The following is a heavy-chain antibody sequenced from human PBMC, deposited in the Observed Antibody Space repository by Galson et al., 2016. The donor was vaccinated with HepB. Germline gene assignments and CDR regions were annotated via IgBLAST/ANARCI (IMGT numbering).Heavy chain of an antibody. V-gene: IGHV3-9*01. J-gene: IGHJ3*02. D-gene: IGHD3-16*01. CDR1: GFIFNDYA. Sequence: SLRLSCAASGFIFNDYAMYWVRQPPGKGLEWVATIGGLGGDIDYLDSVKGRFTISRDNARNSLYLQMTSLRDEDTALYYCAKVGGGGFHAFATWGQGTMVTVSS. CDR3: AKVGGGGFHAFAT. CDR2: IGGLGGDI.